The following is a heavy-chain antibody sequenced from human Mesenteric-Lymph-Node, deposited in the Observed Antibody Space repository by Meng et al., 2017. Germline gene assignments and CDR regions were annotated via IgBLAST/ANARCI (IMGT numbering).Heavy chain of an antibody. CDR1: GFSFSSCA. V-gene: IGHV3-23*04. J-gene: IGHJ4*02. CDR2: ISATSSSI. Sequence: VELVESGGGVGQPGRSLSLSCAASGFSFSSCAMRWVRQAPGKGLEWVSAISATSSSIYYADSVKGRFTISRDNDRNTLYLQMNSLKAEDTATYFCAKVCSGSYYFDYWGQGTLVTVSS. CDR3: AKVCSGSYYFDY. D-gene: IGHD1-26*01.